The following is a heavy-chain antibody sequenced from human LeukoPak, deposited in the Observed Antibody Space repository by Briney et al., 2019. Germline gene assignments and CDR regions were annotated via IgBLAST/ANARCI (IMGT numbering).Heavy chain of an antibody. CDR2: ISGSGGST. CDR1: GFTFSSYA. V-gene: IGHV3-23*01. D-gene: IGHD3-22*01. CDR3: AKLSGLLPYYYDSSGSDY. J-gene: IGHJ4*02. Sequence: GGSVRLSCAASGFTFSSYAMSWVRQAPGKGLEGVSAISGSGGSTYYADSVKGRFTISIDNSKNTLYLQMNSLRAEDTAVYYCAKLSGLLPYYYDSSGSDYWGQGTLVTVSS.